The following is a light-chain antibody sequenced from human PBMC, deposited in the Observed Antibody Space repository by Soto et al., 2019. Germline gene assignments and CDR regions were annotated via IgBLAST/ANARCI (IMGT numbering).Light chain of an antibody. J-gene: IGKJ1*01. V-gene: IGKV3-20*01. Sequence: EIVLTQSPVTLSLSPGEIATLSCRASQSVGYNYLAWYQQRPGQAPRLLISGASNRATGVPDRVSGSGSGTDFTLSISRLEPEDFAVYYCQKYGTSPWKFGQGTKVDIK. CDR3: QKYGTSPWK. CDR1: QSVGYNY. CDR2: GAS.